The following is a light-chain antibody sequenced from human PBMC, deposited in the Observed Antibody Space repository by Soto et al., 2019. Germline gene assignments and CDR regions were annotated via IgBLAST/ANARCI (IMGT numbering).Light chain of an antibody. CDR3: ISYAGSNKPA. Sequence: QSALTQPPSASGSPGQSVAISCSGTSSDVGGYNYVSWYQQHPGKAPKLMIYNVNQRPSGVPDRFSSSKSGNTASLTVSGLQAEDEADYYCISYAGSNKPAFGGGTKLTVL. CDR2: NVN. CDR1: SSDVGGYNY. J-gene: IGLJ2*01. V-gene: IGLV2-8*01.